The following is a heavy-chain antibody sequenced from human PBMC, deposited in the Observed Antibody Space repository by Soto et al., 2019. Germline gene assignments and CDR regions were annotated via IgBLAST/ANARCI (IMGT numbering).Heavy chain of an antibody. Sequence: QVQLVESGRGVVQPGRSLRLSCAASGFTFSSYAMHWVRQAPGKGLEWVAVISYDGSNKYYADSVKGRFTISRDNSKNTLYLQMNSLRAEDTAVYYCASHSKDYWGQGTLVTVSS. CDR2: ISYDGSNK. J-gene: IGHJ4*02. CDR1: GFTFSSYA. CDR3: ASHSKDY. V-gene: IGHV3-30-3*01.